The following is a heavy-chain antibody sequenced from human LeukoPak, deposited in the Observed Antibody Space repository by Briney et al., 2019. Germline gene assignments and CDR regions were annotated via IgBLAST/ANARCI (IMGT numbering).Heavy chain of an antibody. J-gene: IGHJ4*02. CDR2: ISGSGGTT. V-gene: IGHV3-23*01. CDR3: ARVGADWSSDY. CDR1: GFTFSNYA. Sequence: GGSLRLSCAASGFTFSNYAMSWVRQAPGKGLEWVSGISGSGGTTSYADSVKGRFTISRDNAKNTLYLQMNSLRAEDTAVYYCARVGADWSSDYWSQGTLVTVSS. D-gene: IGHD3-3*01.